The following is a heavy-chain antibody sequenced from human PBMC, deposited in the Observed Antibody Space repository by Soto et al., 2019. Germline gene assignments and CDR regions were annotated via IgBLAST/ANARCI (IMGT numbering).Heavy chain of an antibody. Sequence: QVQLQESGPGLVKPSGTLSLTCAVSGGSISSSNCWSWVSQPPVKGLEWIGEIDPSGRTNYNPSLKSRVTRSVDQSKNQFSLKLSSVTAADTAVYYCARGQGANYFDHWCQGTMVNVSS. D-gene: IGHD1-26*01. CDR3: ARGQGANYFDH. J-gene: IGHJ4*02. CDR2: IDPSGRT. V-gene: IGHV4-4*02. CDR1: GGSISSSNC.